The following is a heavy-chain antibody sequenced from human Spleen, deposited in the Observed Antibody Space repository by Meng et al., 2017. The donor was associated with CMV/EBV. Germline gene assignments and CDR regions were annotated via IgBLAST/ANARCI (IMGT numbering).Heavy chain of an antibody. CDR1: ASSFNGYY. V-gene: IGHV1-2*02. Sequence: SASSFNGYYIHWVRQAPGQGLEWMGWLNPKRGGTYSTQKFQGSLTITRATSLSTAYMELGPLRSDDTAVYFCVRRGVLQFLEWLFFWGQGTLVTVSS. D-gene: IGHD3-3*01. CDR2: LNPKRGGT. CDR3: VRRGVLQFLEWLFF. J-gene: IGHJ1*01.